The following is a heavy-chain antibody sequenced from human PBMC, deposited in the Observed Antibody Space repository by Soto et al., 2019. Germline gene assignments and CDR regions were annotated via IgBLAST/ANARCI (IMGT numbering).Heavy chain of an antibody. J-gene: IGHJ4*02. V-gene: IGHV1-8*01. Sequence: ASVKVSCKASGYTFTSYDSNWVRQATGQRLVWMGWMNPNSGNTGYVRKFQGRVTMTRNTSISTAYMELSSLRSEDTAGYYCASPALSESGYDPLPRDYWGQGTLVTVSS. CDR3: ASPALSESGYDPLPRDY. CDR1: GYTFTSYD. CDR2: MNPNSGNT. D-gene: IGHD5-12*01.